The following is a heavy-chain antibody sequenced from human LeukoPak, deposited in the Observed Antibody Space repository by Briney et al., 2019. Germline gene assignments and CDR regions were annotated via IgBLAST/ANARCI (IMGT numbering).Heavy chain of an antibody. CDR2: ISTTSIHI. D-gene: IGHD3-3*01. Sequence: PGGSLRLSCTASGFTFSSYTMNWVRQAPGKGLEWVSSISTTSIHIYHADSVEGRFTISRDNAKNSVSLQMNSLRAEDTAVYYCARGDDFWGERNAFDIWGQGTMVTVSS. V-gene: IGHV3-21*01. J-gene: IGHJ3*02. CDR1: GFTFSSYT. CDR3: ARGDDFWGERNAFDI.